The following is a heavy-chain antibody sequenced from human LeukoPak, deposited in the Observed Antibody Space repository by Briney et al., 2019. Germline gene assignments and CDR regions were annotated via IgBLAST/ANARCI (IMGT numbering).Heavy chain of an antibody. V-gene: IGHV3-23*01. D-gene: IGHD1-14*01. CDR2: INGSGGRT. CDR1: GFTFHTYA. J-gene: IGHJ4*02. Sequence: GGSLRLSCAASGFTFHTYAMNWVRQPPGKGLEWVLSINGSGGRTYYAGSVKGRFTISRDNSKNTLYLQMNSLRAEDTAVYCCAKGPLPRGFDYWGQGTLVTVSS. CDR3: AKGPLPRGFDY.